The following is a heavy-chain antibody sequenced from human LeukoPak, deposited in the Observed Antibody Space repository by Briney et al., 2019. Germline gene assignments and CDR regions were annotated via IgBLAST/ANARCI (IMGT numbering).Heavy chain of an antibody. CDR1: GFTFTSYA. V-gene: IGHV3-7*01. D-gene: IGHD2-2*01. CDR2: IRQDGSER. J-gene: IGHJ1*01. Sequence: GGSLRLSCAASGFTFTSYAMSWVRQAPGKGLEWVANIRQDGSERYYMDSVKGRFTISRDNAKNSLYLEMDSLRAEDTAVYYCARDRSSNSWSEYFQDWGQGTLVTVSS. CDR3: ARDRSSNSWSEYFQD.